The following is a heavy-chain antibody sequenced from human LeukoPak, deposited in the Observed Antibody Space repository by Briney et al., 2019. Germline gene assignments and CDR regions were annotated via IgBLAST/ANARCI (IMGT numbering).Heavy chain of an antibody. D-gene: IGHD2-15*01. CDR3: ARGGQNYYYYYMDV. CDR1: GYSFTAYW. V-gene: IGHV5-51*01. CDR2: IYPGDSDT. J-gene: IGHJ6*03. Sequence: GESLEISCTASGYSFTAYWIAWVRQMPGKTPEWMGSIYPGDSDTKYSPSFQGQVTISADNSITTAYLQWNSMKASDTAMYYCARGGQNYYYYYMDVWGKGTTVTVTS.